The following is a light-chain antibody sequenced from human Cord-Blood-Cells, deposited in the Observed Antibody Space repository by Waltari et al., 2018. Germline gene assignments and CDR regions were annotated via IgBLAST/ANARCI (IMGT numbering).Light chain of an antibody. J-gene: IGLJ3*02. Sequence: QSALTQPASVSGSPGQSTTISCTGTSSDVGGYNYVLWYQQHPGKAHKLMIYDVSNRPSGVSNRFSGSKSGNTASLTISGLQAEDEADYYCSSYTSSSTWVFGGGTKLTVL. CDR2: DVS. CDR1: SSDVGGYNY. V-gene: IGLV2-14*01. CDR3: SSYTSSSTWV.